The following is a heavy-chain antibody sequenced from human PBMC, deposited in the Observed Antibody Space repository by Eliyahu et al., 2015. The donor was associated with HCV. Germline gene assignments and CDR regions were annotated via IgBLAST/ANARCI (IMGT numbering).Heavy chain of an antibody. CDR2: IWYDGSNK. Sequence: QVQLVESGGGVVQPGRSLRLSCAASGFTFSSYGMRWVRQAPGKGLGWVAVIWYDGSNKYYADSVKGRFTISRDNSKNTLYLQMNSLRAEDTAVYYCARDWVVQSGYQYYYYGMDVWGQGTTVTVSS. D-gene: IGHD6-13*01. CDR1: GFTFSSYG. CDR3: ARDWVVQSGYQYYYYGMDV. J-gene: IGHJ6*02. V-gene: IGHV3-33*01.